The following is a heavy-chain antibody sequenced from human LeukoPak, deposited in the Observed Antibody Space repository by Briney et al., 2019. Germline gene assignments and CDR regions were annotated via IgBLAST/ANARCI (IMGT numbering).Heavy chain of an antibody. CDR1: GFTFSDYY. V-gene: IGHV3-11*01. CDR2: ISSSGSTI. D-gene: IGHD6-19*01. Sequence: GGSLRLSCAASGFTFSDYYMSWIRQAPGKGLEWVSYISSSGSTIYYADSVKGRFTISRDNAKNSLYLQMNSLRAEDTAVYYCANGWGIAVAGTSPFDYWGQGTLVTVSS. CDR3: ANGWGIAVAGTSPFDY. J-gene: IGHJ4*02.